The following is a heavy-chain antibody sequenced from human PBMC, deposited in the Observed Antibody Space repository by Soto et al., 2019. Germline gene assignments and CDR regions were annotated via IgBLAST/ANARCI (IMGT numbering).Heavy chain of an antibody. V-gene: IGHV1-69*01. CDR3: AASSSVAAAGYFMF. CDR1: GDLFNNYA. D-gene: IGHD6-13*01. J-gene: IGHJ4*02. Sequence: QVKLVQSGAEVKEPGSSVKVSCKATGDLFNNYAFNWVRQAPGQGLEWIGRISPLFRTTNYAQKFQGKVTIGADELSTIVYLEVSNLESEDTAMYYCAASSSVAAAGYFMFWGQGTLVTVSP. CDR2: ISPLFRTT.